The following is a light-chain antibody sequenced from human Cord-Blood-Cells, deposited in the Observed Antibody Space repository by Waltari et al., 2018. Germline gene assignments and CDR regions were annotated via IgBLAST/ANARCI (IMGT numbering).Light chain of an antibody. Sequence: SYELTQPPSVSVSPGQTARITCSGAALPKQYAYWYQQKPGQAPVLVIYKDSERPSGIPERFSGSSSGTTVTLTISGVQAEDGADYYCQSADSSGTYVVFGGGTKLTVL. V-gene: IGLV3-25*03. CDR1: ALPKQY. CDR2: KDS. CDR3: QSADSSGTYVV. J-gene: IGLJ2*01.